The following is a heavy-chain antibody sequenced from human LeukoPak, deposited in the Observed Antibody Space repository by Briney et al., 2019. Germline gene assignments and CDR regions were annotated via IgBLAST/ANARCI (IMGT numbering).Heavy chain of an antibody. CDR3: TREYYYLIAMAGYYFDY. V-gene: IGHV3-48*01. D-gene: IGHD6-19*01. CDR2: ISSSSSTI. Sequence: GGSLRLSCAASGFTFSSYSMNWVRQAPGKGLEWVSYISSSSSTIYYADSVKGRFTISRDNAKNSLYLQMSSLRAEDTAVYYCTREYYYLIAMAGYYFDYWGQGTLVTVSS. CDR1: GFTFSSYS. J-gene: IGHJ4*02.